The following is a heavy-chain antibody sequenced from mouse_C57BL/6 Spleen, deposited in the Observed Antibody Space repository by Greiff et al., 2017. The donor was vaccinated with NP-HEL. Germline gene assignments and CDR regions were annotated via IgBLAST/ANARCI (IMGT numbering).Heavy chain of an antibody. CDR1: GFSLTSYG. Sequence: VQLKESGPGLVQPSQSLSITCTVSGFSLTSYGVHWVRQSPGKGLEWLGVIWRGGSTDYNAAFMSRLSITKDNSKSQVFFKMNSLQADDTAIYYCAKNYGTNYYAMDYWGQGTSVTVSS. CDR3: AKNYGTNYYAMDY. CDR2: IWRGGST. D-gene: IGHD2-1*01. V-gene: IGHV2-5*01. J-gene: IGHJ4*01.